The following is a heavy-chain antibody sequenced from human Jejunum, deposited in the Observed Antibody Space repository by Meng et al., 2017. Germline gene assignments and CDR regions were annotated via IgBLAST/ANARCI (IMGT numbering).Heavy chain of an antibody. CDR2: ISGSGGNT. J-gene: IGHJ4*02. V-gene: IGHV3-23*04. CDR3: AKDWWELLFAF. Sequence: QLGGVGGGCVQPGGSLRLSWAASGFTLSSYAMSWVRQAPGKGLEWVSGISGSGGNTYYADSVKGRFTISRDNSKNTLYLQMNSLRAEDTAVYYCAKDWWELLFAFWGQGTLVTVSS. D-gene: IGHD1-26*01. CDR1: GFTLSSYA.